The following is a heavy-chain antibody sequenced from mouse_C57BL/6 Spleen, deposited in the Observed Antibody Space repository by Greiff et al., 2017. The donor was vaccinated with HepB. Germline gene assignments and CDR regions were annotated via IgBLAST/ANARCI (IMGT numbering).Heavy chain of an antibody. V-gene: IGHV5-4*01. Sequence: EVKLVESGGGLVKPGGSLKLSCAASGFTFSSYAMSWVRQTPEKRLEWVATISDGGSYTYYPDNVKGRFTISRDNAKNNLYLQMSHLKSEDTAMYYCARDGYYGSRSYAMDYWGQGTSVTVSS. D-gene: IGHD1-1*01. CDR2: ISDGGSYT. CDR3: ARDGYYGSRSYAMDY. J-gene: IGHJ4*01. CDR1: GFTFSSYA.